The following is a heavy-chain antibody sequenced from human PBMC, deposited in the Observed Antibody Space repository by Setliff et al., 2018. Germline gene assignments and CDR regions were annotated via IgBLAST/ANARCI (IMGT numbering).Heavy chain of an antibody. CDR1: GDSISSSSYY. CDR2: INYSGIT. CDR3: ARLPGYCNGGNCYGYYTFDI. Sequence: PSETLSLTCSVSGDSISSSSYYWGWIRQPPGKGLEWIGSINYSGITYYSPSLKSRVIVSVDTSKSQFSLKLSSVTAADTAVYYCARLPGYCNGGNCYGYYTFDIWGQGTMVTVSS. V-gene: IGHV4-39*01. D-gene: IGHD2-15*01. J-gene: IGHJ3*02.